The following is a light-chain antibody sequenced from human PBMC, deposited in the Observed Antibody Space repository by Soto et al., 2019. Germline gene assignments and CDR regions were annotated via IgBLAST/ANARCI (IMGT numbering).Light chain of an antibody. J-gene: IGLJ1*01. V-gene: IGLV1-40*01. Sequence: QSVLRQRPSVSGAPGQRVTSCCTGSSSNIGAGYDVHWYQQLPGAAPKLLIYDNTNRPSGIPDRFSASKSGTSASLAITGLQAEDEADYYCQSYDRSLSGCVFGTGTKVTVL. CDR1: SSNIGAGYD. CDR3: QSYDRSLSGCV. CDR2: DNT.